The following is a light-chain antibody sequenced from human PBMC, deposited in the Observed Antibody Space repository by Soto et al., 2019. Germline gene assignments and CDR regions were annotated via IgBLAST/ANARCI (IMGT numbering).Light chain of an antibody. J-gene: IGKJ1*01. V-gene: IGKV3-20*01. Sequence: EIVLTQSPGTLSLSPGERVTLSCRASQRISNSYLASYQQRPGQAPTRLIFDASNRATASPDRFSGSGSATDFTLTISSLEPEDSAVYYCQQYGYSPPWTFGQGTKVDIK. CDR3: QQYGYSPPWT. CDR1: QRISNSY. CDR2: DAS.